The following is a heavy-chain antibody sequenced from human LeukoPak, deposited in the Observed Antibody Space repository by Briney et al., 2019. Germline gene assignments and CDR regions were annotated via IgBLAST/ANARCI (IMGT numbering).Heavy chain of an antibody. CDR2: INHSGST. D-gene: IGHD6-13*01. J-gene: IGHJ4*02. Sequence: PSETLSLTCAVYGGSFSGYYWSWIRQPPGKGLEWIGEINHSGSTNYNPSLKSRVTISVDTSKNQFSLKLSSVTAADTAVYYCARGRSSSWSIMEPKSDFDYWGQGTLVTVSS. V-gene: IGHV4-34*01. CDR1: GGSFSGYY. CDR3: ARGRSSSWSIMEPKSDFDY.